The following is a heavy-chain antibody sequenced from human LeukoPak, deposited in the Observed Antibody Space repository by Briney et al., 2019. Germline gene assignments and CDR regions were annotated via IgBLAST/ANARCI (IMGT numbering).Heavy chain of an antibody. CDR2: IYYSGST. V-gene: IGHV4-39*01. J-gene: IGHJ4*02. Sequence: PSETLSLTCTVSGGSISSSSYYWGCIRQPPGKGLGWIGSIYYSGSTYYNPSLKSRVTISVDTSKNQFSLKLSSVTAADTAVYYSARSYGTTSGSYLERPYYFDYWGQGTLVTVSS. CDR3: ARSYGTTSGSYLERPYYFDY. CDR1: GGSISSSSYY. D-gene: IGHD3-10*01.